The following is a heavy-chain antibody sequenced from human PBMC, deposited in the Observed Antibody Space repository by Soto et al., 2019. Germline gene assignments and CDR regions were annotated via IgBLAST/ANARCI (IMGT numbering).Heavy chain of an antibody. J-gene: IGHJ4*02. Sequence: QVQLVQSGAEVKKPGSSVKVSCKASGGTFSSYAISWVRQAPGQGLGWLGGLVPLFETPRHAHKFRARLTMTAVASTSTAYMELSSLKSEDTAVYYCGVNRGLGRSWSLDHWGPGTLFTVSS. CDR1: GGTFSSYA. D-gene: IGHD6-13*01. CDR3: GVNRGLGRSWSLDH. CDR2: LVPLFETP. V-gene: IGHV1-69*01.